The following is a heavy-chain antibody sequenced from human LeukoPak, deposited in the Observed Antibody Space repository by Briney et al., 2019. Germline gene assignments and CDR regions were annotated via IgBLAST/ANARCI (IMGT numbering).Heavy chain of an antibody. CDR3: ARGGIVVVTAIITPFDY. J-gene: IGHJ4*02. CDR2: INHSGST. Sequence: SETLSLTCGVYGGSFSGYYWSWIRQPPGKGLEWIGEINHSGSTNYNPSLKSRVTISVDTSKNQFSLKLSSVTAADTAVYYCARGGIVVVTAIITPFDYWGQGTLVTVSS. CDR1: GGSFSGYY. D-gene: IGHD2-21*02. V-gene: IGHV4-34*01.